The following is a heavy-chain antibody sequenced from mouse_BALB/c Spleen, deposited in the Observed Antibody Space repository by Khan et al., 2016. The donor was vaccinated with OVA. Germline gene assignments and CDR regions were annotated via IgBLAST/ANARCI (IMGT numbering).Heavy chain of an antibody. J-gene: IGHJ3*01. CDR1: GYSITSDYA. CDR3: ARWFTY. V-gene: IGHV3-2*02. Sequence: VQLKESGPGLVKPSQSLSLTCTVNGYSITSDYAWNWIRQFPGNKLEWMGYISYSGSTTYNPSLKSRISITRDTSKNQFFLQLNSVTTEDTATYYCARWFTYWGQGTLVTVSA. CDR2: ISYSGST.